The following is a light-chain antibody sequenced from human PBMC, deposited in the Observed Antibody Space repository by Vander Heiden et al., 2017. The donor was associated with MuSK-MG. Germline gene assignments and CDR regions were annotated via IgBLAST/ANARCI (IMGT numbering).Light chain of an antibody. CDR1: QAIAGW. CDR2: AIS. Sequence: DIQMTQPPSSVSASVGDRVTITCRASQAIAGWLAWYQQKPGKAPKLLIYAISSLQSGVPPRFSGSGSRTDFTLTISSLQPEDFATYFCQQANSFPITFGQGTRLEIK. V-gene: IGKV1-12*01. J-gene: IGKJ5*01. CDR3: QQANSFPIT.